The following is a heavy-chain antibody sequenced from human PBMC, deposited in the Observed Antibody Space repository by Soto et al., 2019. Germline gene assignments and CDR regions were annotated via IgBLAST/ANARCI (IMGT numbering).Heavy chain of an antibody. V-gene: IGHV4-4*02. J-gene: IGHJ4*02. CDR2: IYHSGST. D-gene: IGHD1-26*01. Sequence: QVQLQESGPGLMKPSGTLSLTCAVSGGSISTNWCSWVRQPPGKGLEWIGEIYHSGSTNYNPSLKNRVTMAVDKSQNHLALNLNPGTAAGTAVLYCARPIAGSGTRGFDFWGQGTLVTVSS. CDR3: ARPIAGSGTRGFDF. CDR1: GGSISTNW.